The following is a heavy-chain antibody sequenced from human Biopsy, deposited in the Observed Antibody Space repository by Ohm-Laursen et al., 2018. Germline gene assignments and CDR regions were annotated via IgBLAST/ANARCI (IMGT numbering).Heavy chain of an antibody. J-gene: IGHJ5*02. V-gene: IGHV4-39*01. Sequence: PPGTLSLTFTVSGGSISNNNYYWGWIRQPPGKGLEWIGSIFYRGSTHYKPSLKSRVNISVDTSKNQFSLKLNSVTAADTAVYYCARDYDTSGYYYVSWGQGTLVTVSS. CDR2: IFYRGST. D-gene: IGHD3-22*01. CDR1: GGSISNNNYY. CDR3: ARDYDTSGYYYVS.